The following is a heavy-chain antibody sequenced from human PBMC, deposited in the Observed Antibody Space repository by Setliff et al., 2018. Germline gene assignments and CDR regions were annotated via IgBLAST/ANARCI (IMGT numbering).Heavy chain of an antibody. CDR3: ARDLNRWFGEFAFDI. V-gene: IGHV1-46*01. Sequence: ASVKVSCKASGYSLTRYYMHWVRQAPGQGLEWMGIISPGGGSASYAEKFQGRVTMTRDTSTSTFYMELNSLRSDDTAVYYCARDLNRWFGEFAFDIWGQGTMVTVSS. D-gene: IGHD3-10*01. J-gene: IGHJ3*02. CDR2: ISPGGGSA. CDR1: GYSLTRYY.